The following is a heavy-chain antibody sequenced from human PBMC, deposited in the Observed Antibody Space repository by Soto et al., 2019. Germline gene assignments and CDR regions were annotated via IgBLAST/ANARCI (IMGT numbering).Heavy chain of an antibody. D-gene: IGHD4-17*01. J-gene: IGHJ6*02. CDR2: INPNSGGT. CDR3: ARDQRVTTSLYYYYGMDV. Sequence: ASVKVSCKASGYTFTGYYMHLVRQAPGQGLEWMGWINPNSGGTNYAQKFQGWVTMTRDTSISTAYMELSRLRSDDTAVYYCARDQRVTTSLYYYYGMDVWGQGTTVTVSS. V-gene: IGHV1-2*04. CDR1: GYTFTGYY.